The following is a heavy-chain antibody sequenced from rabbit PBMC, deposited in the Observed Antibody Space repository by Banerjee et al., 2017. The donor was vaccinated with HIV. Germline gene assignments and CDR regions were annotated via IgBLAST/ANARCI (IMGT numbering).Heavy chain of an antibody. D-gene: IGHD1-1*01. J-gene: IGHJ4*01. CDR1: GSDISTYY. CDR2: IDPGFGGT. CDR3: ARDSHATSSAYYIPYYFNL. Sequence: QLVESGGGLVQPGGSLKLSCTASGSDISTYYMTWVRQAPGKGLEWIGYIDPGFGGTYYANSVKGRFTISRDNAQNTVFLQMTSLTAADTATYFCARDSHATSSAYYIPYYFNLWGPGTLVTVS. V-gene: IGHV1S7*01.